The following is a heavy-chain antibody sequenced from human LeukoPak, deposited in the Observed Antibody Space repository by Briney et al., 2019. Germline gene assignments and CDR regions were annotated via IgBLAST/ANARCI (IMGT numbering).Heavy chain of an antibody. CDR2: IIPIFGTA. D-gene: IGHD3-10*01. Sequence: ASVKVSCKASGDTFSSYAISWVRQAPGQGLEWMGGIIPIFGTANYAQKFQGRVTITTDESTSTAYMELSSLRSEDTAVYYCAGGELENYYYYMDVWGKGTTVTVSS. CDR3: AGGELENYYYYMDV. J-gene: IGHJ6*03. V-gene: IGHV1-69*05. CDR1: GDTFSSYA.